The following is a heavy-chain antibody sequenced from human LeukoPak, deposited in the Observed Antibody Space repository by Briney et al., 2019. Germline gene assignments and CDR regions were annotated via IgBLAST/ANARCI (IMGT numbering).Heavy chain of an antibody. CDR3: ARDLNPTHYFDY. CDR1: GYSISSGYY. CDR2: IYHSGYT. Sequence: PSETLSLTCNVSGYSISSGYYWAWIRQAPGKGLEWIGSIYHSGYTHYNPSLKGRVTISVDTSKNDFSLKLSSVAAADTAIYYCARDLNPTHYFDYWGQGTLVTVSS. J-gene: IGHJ4*02. V-gene: IGHV4-38-2*02.